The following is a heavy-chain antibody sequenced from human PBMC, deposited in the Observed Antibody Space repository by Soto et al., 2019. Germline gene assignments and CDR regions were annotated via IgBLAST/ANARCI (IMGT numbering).Heavy chain of an antibody. V-gene: IGHV4-39*01. CDR2: IYYSGST. D-gene: IGHD4-17*01. CDR1: GGSISSSSYY. CDR3: ARHVTVTTVGWFDP. J-gene: IGHJ5*02. Sequence: PSETLSLTCTVSGGSISSSSYYWGWIRQPPGKGLEWIGSIYYSGSTYYNPSLKSQVTISVDTSKNQFSLKLSSVTAADTAVYYCARHVTVTTVGWFDPWGQGTLVTVSS.